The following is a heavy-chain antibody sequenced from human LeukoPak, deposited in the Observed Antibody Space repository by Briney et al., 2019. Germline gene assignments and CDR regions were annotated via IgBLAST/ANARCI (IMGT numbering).Heavy chain of an antibody. CDR1: GFTFDDYA. V-gene: IGHV3-43D*03. D-gene: IGHD2-15*01. CDR3: ARDSQDCSASTCYFDY. J-gene: IGHJ4*02. Sequence: GGSLRLSCAASGFTFDDYAMHWVRQSPGKGLQWVSFICWDSRSAYYADSVKGRFTISRDNNKKSVFLQMNSLSAEDTAFYYCARDSQDCSASTCYFDYWGQGTLVTVSA. CDR2: ICWDSRSA.